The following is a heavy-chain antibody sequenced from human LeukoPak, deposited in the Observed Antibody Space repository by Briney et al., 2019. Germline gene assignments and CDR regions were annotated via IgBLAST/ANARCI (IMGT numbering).Heavy chain of an antibody. V-gene: IGHV7-4-1*02. J-gene: IGHJ6*03. D-gene: IGHD3-16*01. Sequence: ASVKVSCKASGYTFTSYAMNWVRQAPGQGLEWMGWINTNTGNPTYAQGFTGRFVFSLDTSVSTAYLQISSLKAEDTAVYYCARDWESGDYYYYMDVWGKGTTVTVSS. CDR2: INTNTGNP. CDR1: GYTFTSYA. CDR3: ARDWESGDYYYYMDV.